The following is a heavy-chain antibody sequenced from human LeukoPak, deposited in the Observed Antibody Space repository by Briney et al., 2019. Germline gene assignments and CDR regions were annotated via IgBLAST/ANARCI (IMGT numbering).Heavy chain of an antibody. J-gene: IGHJ6*02. CDR3: ARDLFYGMDV. CDR1: GFTFDDYA. Sequence: GGSLRLSCAASGFTFDDYAMHWVRQAPGKGLEWVSGISWNSGSIGYADSVKGRFTISRDNAKNSPYLQMNSLRAEDTAVYYCARDLFYGMDVWGQGTTVTVSS. D-gene: IGHD3-10*01. CDR2: ISWNSGSI. V-gene: IGHV3-9*01.